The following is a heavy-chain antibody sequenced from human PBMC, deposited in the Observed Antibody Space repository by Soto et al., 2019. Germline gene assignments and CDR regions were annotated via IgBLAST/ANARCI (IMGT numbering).Heavy chain of an antibody. CDR2: IYYSGST. CDR3: ASAPAPTEQLLAPFDY. J-gene: IGHJ4*02. Sequence: QLQLQESGPGLVKPSETLSLTCTVSGGSISSNYFFWAWIRQSPGNGLEWFGTIYYSGSTYYNPSLKSRVTISVDAPKPQFSLKLSSVTAADTAVYYCASAPAPTEQLLAPFDYWGQGTLVTVSS. CDR1: GGSISSNYFF. V-gene: IGHV4-39*01. D-gene: IGHD6-19*01.